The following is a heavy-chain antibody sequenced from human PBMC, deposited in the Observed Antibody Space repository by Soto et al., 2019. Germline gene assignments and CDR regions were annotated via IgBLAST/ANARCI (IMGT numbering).Heavy chain of an antibody. CDR1: GFTFRTSV. D-gene: IGHD4-17*01. J-gene: IGHJ4*02. Sequence: EVQLLESGGDLVQPGGSLRISYAASGFTFRTSVMAWVRRAPGKGLEWISSIVPTGSRTFYADSVNGRFTISRDNSRTTLYLQMNSLRVDDTAVYYCAAYADGPYRPPYDYWGQGTLVTVSS. CDR3: AAYADGPYRPPYDY. V-gene: IGHV3-23*01. CDR2: IVPTGSRT.